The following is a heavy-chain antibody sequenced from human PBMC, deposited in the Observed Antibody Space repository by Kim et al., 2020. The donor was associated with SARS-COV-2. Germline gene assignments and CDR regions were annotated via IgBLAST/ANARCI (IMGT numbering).Heavy chain of an antibody. D-gene: IGHD3-10*01. CDR2: ISSSSSYT. V-gene: IGHV3-11*06. CDR1: GFTFSDYY. Sequence: GGSLRLSCAASGFTFSDYYMSWIRQAPGKGLEWVSYISSSSSYTNYADSVKGRFTISRDNAKNSLYLQMNSLRAEDTAVYYCARGTTFSMVRGVITSNWFDPWGQGTLVTVSS. CDR3: ARGTTFSMVRGVITSNWFDP. J-gene: IGHJ5*02.